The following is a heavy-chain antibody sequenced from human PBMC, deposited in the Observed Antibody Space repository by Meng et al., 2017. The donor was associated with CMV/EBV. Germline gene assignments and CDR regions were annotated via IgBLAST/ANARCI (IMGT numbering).Heavy chain of an antibody. CDR2: ISSSSSTI. Sequence: GGSLRLSCAASGFTVSSNYMSWVRQAPGKGLEWVSYISSSSSTIYYADSVKGRFTISRDNAKNSLYLQMNSLRAEDTAVYYCASRAYCGGDCFDAFDIWGQGTMVTVSS. V-gene: IGHV3-48*04. CDR1: GFTVSSNY. D-gene: IGHD2-21*01. CDR3: ASRAYCGGDCFDAFDI. J-gene: IGHJ3*02.